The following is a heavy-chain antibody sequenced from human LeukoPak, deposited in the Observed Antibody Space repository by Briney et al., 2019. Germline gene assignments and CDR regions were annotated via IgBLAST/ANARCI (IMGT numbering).Heavy chain of an antibody. CDR3: AKGSSSGCYTLLDF. Sequence: GGSLRLSCAASGFTFSSYGIHWVRQAPGKGLEWAAVISYDGSNKFYVDSLKGRFTISRDNAKNTLYLQVNSLRVEDTAVYYCAKGSSSGCYTLLDFWGQGTLDTVSA. D-gene: IGHD6-19*01. J-gene: IGHJ4*02. CDR2: ISYDGSNK. CDR1: GFTFSSYG. V-gene: IGHV3-30*18.